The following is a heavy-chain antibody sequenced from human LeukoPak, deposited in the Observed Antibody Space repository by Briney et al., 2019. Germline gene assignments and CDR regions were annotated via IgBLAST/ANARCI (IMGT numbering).Heavy chain of an antibody. CDR2: INHSGST. Sequence: SETLSLTCAVYGGSFSGYYWSWIREPPGKGLEWIGEINHSGSTNYNPSLKSRVTISVHTSKNQFSLKLSSVTAADTAVYYCARGGSWYGRNWFDPWGQGTLVTVSS. CDR3: ARGGSWYGRNWFDP. D-gene: IGHD6-13*01. CDR1: GGSFSGYY. J-gene: IGHJ5*02. V-gene: IGHV4-34*01.